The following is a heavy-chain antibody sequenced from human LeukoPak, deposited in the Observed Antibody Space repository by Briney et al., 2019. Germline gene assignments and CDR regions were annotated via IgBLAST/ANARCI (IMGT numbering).Heavy chain of an antibody. CDR2: ISYDGSNK. V-gene: IGHV3-30*03. J-gene: IGHJ4*02. Sequence: PGGSLRLSCSASGFTFSSYGMHWVRQAPGKGLEWVAVISYDGSNKYYADSVKGRFTISRDNSKNTLYLQMNSLRAEDTAVYYCARDHGSSSWYFFASDYWGQGTLVTVSS. CDR1: GFTFSSYG. CDR3: ARDHGSSSWYFFASDY. D-gene: IGHD6-13*01.